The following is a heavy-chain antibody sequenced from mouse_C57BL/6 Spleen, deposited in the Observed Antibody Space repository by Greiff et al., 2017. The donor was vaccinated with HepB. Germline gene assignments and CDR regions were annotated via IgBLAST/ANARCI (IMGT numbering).Heavy chain of an antibody. Sequence: QVQLQQPGAELVKPGASVKLSCKASGYTFTSYWMQWVKQRPGQGLEWIGEIDPSDSDTNYNQKFKGKATLTVDTSSSTAYMQLSSLTSEDSAVYYCARYRRQEDAMDYWGQGTSVTVSS. J-gene: IGHJ4*01. CDR1: GYTFTSYW. CDR2: IDPSDSDT. D-gene: IGHD2-12*01. V-gene: IGHV1-50*01. CDR3: ARYRRQEDAMDY.